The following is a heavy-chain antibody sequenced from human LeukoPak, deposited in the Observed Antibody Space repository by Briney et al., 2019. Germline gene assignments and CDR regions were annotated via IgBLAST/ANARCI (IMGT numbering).Heavy chain of an antibody. Sequence: SETLSLTCIVSGGSISTSAYYWGWIRQPPGEGLQWIGSIYYSGNTYYNSSLKSRVTISVDTSTSQFSLRLSSVTAADTAVYYCARQPAPTHSHFDYWGQGTLVTVSS. CDR3: ARQPAPTHSHFDY. J-gene: IGHJ4*02. CDR2: IYYSGNT. CDR1: GGSISTSAYY. V-gene: IGHV4-39*01.